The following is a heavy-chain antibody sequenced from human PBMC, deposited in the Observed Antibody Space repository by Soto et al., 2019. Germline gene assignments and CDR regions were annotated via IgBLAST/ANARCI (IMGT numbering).Heavy chain of an antibody. D-gene: IGHD3-3*01. Sequence: ASVKVSCKASGGTFSSYAISWVRQAPGQGLEWMGGIIPIFGTANYAQKFQGRVTITADKSTSTAYMELSSLRSEDTAVYYCARITKQLRFLEWPRFDPWGQGTLVTVSS. J-gene: IGHJ5*02. CDR3: ARITKQLRFLEWPRFDP. CDR2: IIPIFGTA. CDR1: GGTFSSYA. V-gene: IGHV1-69*06.